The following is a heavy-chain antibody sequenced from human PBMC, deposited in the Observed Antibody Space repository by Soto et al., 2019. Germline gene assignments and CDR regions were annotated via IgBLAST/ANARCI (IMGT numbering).Heavy chain of an antibody. V-gene: IGHV3-53*04. Sequence: EVQLVESGGGLVQPGGSLRLSCAASGFTVSSNYMSWVRQAPGKGLEWVSVIYSGGSTYYADSVKGRFTISRHNSKNTLYLQMNSRRAEDTAVYYCARGWCSGGSCYRPSYYYYYYMDVWGKGTTVTVAS. CDR1: GFTVSSNY. J-gene: IGHJ6*03. CDR2: IYSGGST. CDR3: ARGWCSGGSCYRPSYYYYYYMDV. D-gene: IGHD2-15*01.